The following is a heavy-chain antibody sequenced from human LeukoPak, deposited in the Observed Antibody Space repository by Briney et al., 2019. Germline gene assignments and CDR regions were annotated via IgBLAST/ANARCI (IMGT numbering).Heavy chain of an antibody. J-gene: IGHJ4*02. V-gene: IGHV3-15*01. CDR2: IKSKTDGGTT. D-gene: IGHD1-1*01. CDR3: ARAVTGIDDY. Sequence: GGSLRLSCAASGFTFSNAWMSWVRQAPGKGLEWVGRIKSKTDGGTTDYAAPVKGRFTISRDDSKTTLYLLMNSLKTEDTAVYYCARAVTGIDDYWGQGTLVTVSS. CDR1: GFTFSNAW.